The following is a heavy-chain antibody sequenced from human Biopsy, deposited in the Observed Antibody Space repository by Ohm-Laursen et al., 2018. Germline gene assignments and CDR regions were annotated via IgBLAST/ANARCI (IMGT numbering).Heavy chain of an antibody. CDR3: ARTVDTVVVTPSDH. Sequence: SAKVSCKASGYLFINYATSWVRQAPGQGLEWLGWISTYNGNTNYAQKFRGRVTMTTDKPTSTAYVELRSLRSHDTAVYYCARTVDTVVVTPSDHWGQGTLVTVSS. D-gene: IGHD5-18*01. CDR2: ISTYNGNT. CDR1: GYLFINYA. V-gene: IGHV1-18*01. J-gene: IGHJ4*02.